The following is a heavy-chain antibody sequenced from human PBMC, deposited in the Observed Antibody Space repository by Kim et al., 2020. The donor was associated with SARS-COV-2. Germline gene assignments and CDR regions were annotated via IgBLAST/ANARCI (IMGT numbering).Heavy chain of an antibody. CDR1: GFTFSSYG. Sequence: GWSLRLSCAASGFTFSSYGMHWVRQAPGKGLEWVAVISYDGSNKYYADSVKGRFTISRDNSKNTLYLQMNSLRAEDTAVYYCAKVIRGDDFLNALVGGM. V-gene: IGHV3-30*18. CDR3: AKVIRGDDFLNALVGGM. CDR2: ISYDGSNK. J-gene: IGHJ6*01. D-gene: IGHD2-21*02.